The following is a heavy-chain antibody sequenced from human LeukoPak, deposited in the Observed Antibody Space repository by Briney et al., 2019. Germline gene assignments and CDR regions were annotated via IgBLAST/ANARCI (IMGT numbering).Heavy chain of an antibody. CDR1: GGSISSSPYY. D-gene: IGHD2-2*01. J-gene: IGHJ5*02. V-gene: IGHV4-39*01. CDR3: ARHYLSDGILSTFDP. CDR2: IYYRGST. Sequence: SETLSLTCTVSGGSISSSPYYWGWIRQPPGKGLEWIGTIYYRGSTYSNPSLNSRVTISLDTSKNPFSLRLRSVTAADTALYYCARHYLSDGILSTFDPWGQGTLVTVSS.